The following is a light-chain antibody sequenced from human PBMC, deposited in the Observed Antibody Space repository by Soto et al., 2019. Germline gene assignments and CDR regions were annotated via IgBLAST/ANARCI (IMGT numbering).Light chain of an antibody. CDR3: QQYDDLPG. V-gene: IGKV1-33*01. J-gene: IGKJ3*01. CDR2: DAS. Sequence: DIQMTQSPSSLSASIGDTVTITCQASQDIRKYLNWYQQKPGKAPKLLIYDASNLETGVPSRFSGSGSVTDFSFTISSLQPEDIATYYCQQYDDLPGFGPGTKVDIK. CDR1: QDIRKY.